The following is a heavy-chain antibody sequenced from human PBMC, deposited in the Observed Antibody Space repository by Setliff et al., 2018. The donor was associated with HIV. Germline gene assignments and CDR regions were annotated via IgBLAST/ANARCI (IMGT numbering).Heavy chain of an antibody. Sequence: SETLSLTCAVSTYFSSSGYYWAWSRQSPGKGLEWIGSMHQSGKTQYNPFLKSRVTISGDTSKSQLSMNLSSVTAADTAVYYCARTCMVRGTKYGMDVWGQGTTVTVSS. CDR2: MHQSGKT. J-gene: IGHJ6*02. CDR3: ARTCMVRGTKYGMDV. V-gene: IGHV4-38-2*01. D-gene: IGHD3-10*01. CDR1: TYFSSSGYY.